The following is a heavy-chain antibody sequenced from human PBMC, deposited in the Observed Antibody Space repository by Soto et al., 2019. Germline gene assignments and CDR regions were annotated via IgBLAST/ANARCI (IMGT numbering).Heavy chain of an antibody. D-gene: IGHD6-25*01. V-gene: IGHV3-30*18. J-gene: IGHJ6*02. CDR1: GFTFSSYG. CDR3: SKDLLRPGRAYGMDV. Sequence: QVQLVESGGGVVQPGRSLRLSCAASGFTFSSYGMHWVRQAPGKGLEWVAVISYDGSNKYYADSVKGRFTISSDNSKNTLYLQMNRLRAEDTAVYYCSKDLLRPGRAYGMDVWGQGTTVTVSS. CDR2: ISYDGSNK.